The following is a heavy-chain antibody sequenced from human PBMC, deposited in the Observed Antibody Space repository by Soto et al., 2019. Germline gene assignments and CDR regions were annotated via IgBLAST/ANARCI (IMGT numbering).Heavy chain of an antibody. CDR2: INAGNGNT. D-gene: IGHD3-10*01. CDR3: ARGRGSGSYYSPRYMDV. CDR1: GYTFTSYA. J-gene: IGHJ6*03. Sequence: ASVKVSCKASGYTFTSYAMHWVRQAPGQRLEWMGWINAGNGNTKYSQKFQGRVTITRDTSASTAYMELSSLRSEDTAVYYCARGRGSGSYYSPRYMDVWGKGTTVTVSS. V-gene: IGHV1-3*01.